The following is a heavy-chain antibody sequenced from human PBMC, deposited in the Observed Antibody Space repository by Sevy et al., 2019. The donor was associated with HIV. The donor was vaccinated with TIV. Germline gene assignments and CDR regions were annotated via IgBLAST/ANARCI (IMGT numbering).Heavy chain of an antibody. V-gene: IGHV3-48*02. CDR1: GFTFRTYN. Sequence: GGSLRLSCAASGFTFRTYNMNWVRQAPGKGLEWVSYISPNSITIYYADSVKGRFTISRDNAKNSLYLQMNSLRDDDTAVYYCARVNAVSGSTWGQGTLVTVSA. CDR2: ISPNSITI. D-gene: IGHD3-10*01. J-gene: IGHJ5*02. CDR3: ARVNAVSGST.